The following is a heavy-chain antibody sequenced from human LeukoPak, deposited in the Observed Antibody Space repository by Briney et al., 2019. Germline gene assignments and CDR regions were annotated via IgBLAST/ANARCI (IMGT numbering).Heavy chain of an antibody. CDR1: GFTFSSYG. Sequence: GGSLRLSCAASGFTFSSYGMHWVRQAPGKGLEWVAFIRYDGSNKYYADSVKGRFTISRDNSKNTLYLQMNSLRTEDTAVYYCARLRGGSGSYYTYYYYYYMDVWGKGTTVTISS. V-gene: IGHV3-30*02. CDR2: IRYDGSNK. CDR3: ARLRGGSGSYYTYYYYYYMDV. J-gene: IGHJ6*03. D-gene: IGHD3-10*01.